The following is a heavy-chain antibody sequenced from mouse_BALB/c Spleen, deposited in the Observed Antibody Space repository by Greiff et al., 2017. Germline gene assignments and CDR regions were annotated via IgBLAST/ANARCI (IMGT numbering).Heavy chain of an antibody. CDR3: ARPLLRLRYAMDY. J-gene: IGHJ4*01. V-gene: IGHV5-2*01. Sequence: EVKVVESGGGLVQPGESLKLSCESNEYEFPSHDMSWVRKTPEKRLELVAAINSDGGSTYYPDTMETRFIISRDNTKKTLYLQMSSLRSEDTALYYCARPLLRLRYAMDYWGQGTSVTVSS. CDR2: INSDGGST. D-gene: IGHD1-2*01. CDR1: EYEFPSHD.